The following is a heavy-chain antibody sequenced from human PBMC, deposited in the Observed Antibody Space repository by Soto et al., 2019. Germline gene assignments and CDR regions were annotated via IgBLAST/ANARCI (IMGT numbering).Heavy chain of an antibody. Sequence: PGGSLRLSCTASGFTFGDYAMSWFRQAPGKGLEWVSFIRSKAYGGTTEYAASVKGRFTISRDDSKSIAYLQMNSLKTEDTAVYYCTRYPLYDYIWGSPFDYWGQGALVTVSS. CDR3: TRYPLYDYIWGSPFDY. CDR1: GFTFGDYA. V-gene: IGHV3-49*03. J-gene: IGHJ4*02. CDR2: IRSKAYGGTT. D-gene: IGHD3-16*01.